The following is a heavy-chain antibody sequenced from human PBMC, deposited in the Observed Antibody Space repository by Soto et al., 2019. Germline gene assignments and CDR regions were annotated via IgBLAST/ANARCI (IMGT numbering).Heavy chain of an antibody. V-gene: IGHV3-21*01. D-gene: IGHD2-21*02. J-gene: IGHJ3*02. CDR1: VFTFISYS. Sequence: PGWSLRLSCASSVFTFISYSMNWVRQAPGKGLEWVSSISSSSSYIYYADSVKGRFTISRDNAKNSLYLQMNSLRAEDTAVYYCARVAYCGGDCYTGHDAFDIWGQGTMVTVSS. CDR2: ISSSSSYI. CDR3: ARVAYCGGDCYTGHDAFDI.